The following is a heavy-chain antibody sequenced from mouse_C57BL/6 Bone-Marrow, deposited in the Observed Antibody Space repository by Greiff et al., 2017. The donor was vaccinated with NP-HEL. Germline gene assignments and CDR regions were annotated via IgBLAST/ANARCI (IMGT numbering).Heavy chain of an antibody. Sequence: EVQVVESGGDLVKPGGSLKLSCAASGFTFSSYGMSWVRQTPDKRLEWVATISSGGSYTYYPDSVKGRFTISRDNAKNTLYLQMSSLKSEDTAMYYCARHWYYAMDYWGQGTSVTVSS. CDR1: GFTFSSYG. CDR3: ARHWYYAMDY. CDR2: ISSGGSYT. J-gene: IGHJ4*01. V-gene: IGHV5-6*01.